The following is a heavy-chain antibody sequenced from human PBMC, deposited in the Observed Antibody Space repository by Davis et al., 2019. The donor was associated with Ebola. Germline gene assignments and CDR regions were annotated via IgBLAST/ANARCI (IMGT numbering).Heavy chain of an antibody. V-gene: IGHV3-11*01. Sequence: PGGSLRLSCAASGFTFSDYYMSWIRQAPGKGLEWVSCISSSGSSIFYADSVKGRFTISRDNAKNSLYLQMNSLRAEDTAVYSCARDYDFWSGHYGMDVWGQGTTVTVSS. CDR3: ARDYDFWSGHYGMDV. CDR2: ISSSGSSI. CDR1: GFTFSDYY. J-gene: IGHJ6*02. D-gene: IGHD3-3*01.